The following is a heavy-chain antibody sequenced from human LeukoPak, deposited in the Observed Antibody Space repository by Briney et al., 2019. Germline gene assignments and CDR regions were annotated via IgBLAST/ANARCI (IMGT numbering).Heavy chain of an antibody. D-gene: IGHD1-26*01. CDR2: INYNWRT. Sequence: SETLSLTCTISDDSISSNRYFWAWIRQPPGGGLEWIASINYNWRTYYNPSLKSRLTISIDTAKRQFSPKLTSVTAADTALYYCARDIDDVGALLDFWGRGTLVTVSS. J-gene: IGHJ4*02. CDR1: DDSISSNRYF. CDR3: ARDIDDVGALLDF. V-gene: IGHV4-39*07.